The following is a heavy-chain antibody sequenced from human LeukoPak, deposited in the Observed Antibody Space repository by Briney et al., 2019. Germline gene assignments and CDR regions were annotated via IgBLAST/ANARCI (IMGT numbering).Heavy chain of an antibody. D-gene: IGHD3-10*01. CDR2: IGGVSESF. V-gene: IGHV3-23*01. J-gene: IGHJ6*02. CDR1: GFIFSNYA. Sequence: GGSLRLSCAASGFIFSNYAMTWVRQAPGKGLEWVSIIGGVSESFYYADSVKGRFTVSRDNSKDTLYLQINSLRGEDTAVYYCARRWLGDPYGMDVWGQGTTVSVSS. CDR3: ARRWLGDPYGMDV.